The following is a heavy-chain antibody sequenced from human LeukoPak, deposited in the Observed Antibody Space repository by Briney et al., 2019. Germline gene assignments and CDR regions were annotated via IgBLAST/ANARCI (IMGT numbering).Heavy chain of an antibody. V-gene: IGHV3-64D*06. Sequence: GGSLRLSCSASGFTFSSYAMHWVRQAQGKGLEYVSAISSNGGSTYYADSVKGRFTISRDNSKNTLYLQMSSLRAEDTAVYYCVKATVTTTSYYFDYWGQGTLVTVSS. D-gene: IGHD4-17*01. CDR3: VKATVTTTSYYFDY. J-gene: IGHJ4*02. CDR1: GFTFSSYA. CDR2: ISSNGGST.